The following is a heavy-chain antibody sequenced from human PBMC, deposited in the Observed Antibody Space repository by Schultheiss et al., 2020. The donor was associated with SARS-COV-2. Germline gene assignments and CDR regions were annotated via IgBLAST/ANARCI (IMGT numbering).Heavy chain of an antibody. CDR3: ARDLPVPAAAIPGSPGHNWFDP. J-gene: IGHJ5*02. Sequence: ASVKVSCKASGYTFTSYYMHWVRQAPGQGLEWMGIINPSGGTNYAQKFQGRVTMTTDTSTSTAYMELRSLRSDDTAVYYCARDLPVPAAAIPGSPGHNWFDPWGQGTLVTVSS. D-gene: IGHD2-2*01. CDR2: INPSGGT. CDR1: GYTFTSYY. V-gene: IGHV1-46*01.